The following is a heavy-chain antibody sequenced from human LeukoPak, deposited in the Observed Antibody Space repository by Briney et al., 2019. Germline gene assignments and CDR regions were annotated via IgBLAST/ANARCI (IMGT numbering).Heavy chain of an antibody. V-gene: IGHV1-69*04. CDR1: GGTFSSYA. D-gene: IGHD1-26*01. Sequence: SVKVACKASGGTFSSYAISWVRQAPGQGLEWMGRIIPILGIANYAQKFQGRVTITADKSTSTAYMELSSLRSEDTAVYYCARAARGSYYPFDYWGQGTLVTVSS. J-gene: IGHJ4*02. CDR3: ARAARGSYYPFDY. CDR2: IIPILGIA.